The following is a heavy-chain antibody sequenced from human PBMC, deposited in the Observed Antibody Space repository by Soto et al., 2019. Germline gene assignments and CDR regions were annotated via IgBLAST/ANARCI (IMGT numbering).Heavy chain of an antibody. CDR2: ISSSGSTI. CDR1: GFTFSSYE. D-gene: IGHD6-19*01. J-gene: IGHJ5*02. V-gene: IGHV3-48*03. CDR3: ASILIAVAGAP. Sequence: EVQLVESGGGLVQPGGSLRLSCAASGFTFSSYEMNWVRQAPGKGLEWVSYISSSGSTIYYADSVKGRFTISRDNAKNSLDLQMNSLRAEDTAVYYCASILIAVAGAPWGQGTLVTVSS.